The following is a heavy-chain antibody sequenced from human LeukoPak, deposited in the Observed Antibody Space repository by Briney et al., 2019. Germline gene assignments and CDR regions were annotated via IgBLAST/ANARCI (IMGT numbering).Heavy chain of an antibody. CDR2: ISGSGSST. J-gene: IGHJ4*02. CDR3: AGGWELRFFDY. CDR1: GFTFSSYA. V-gene: IGHV3-23*01. D-gene: IGHD1-26*01. Sequence: PGGSLRLSCAASGFTFSSYAMSWVRQAPGKGLEGVSSISGSGSSTYYADSVKGRFTISRDNSKNTLYLQMNSLRAEDTAVYYCAGGWELRFFDYWGQGTLVTVSS.